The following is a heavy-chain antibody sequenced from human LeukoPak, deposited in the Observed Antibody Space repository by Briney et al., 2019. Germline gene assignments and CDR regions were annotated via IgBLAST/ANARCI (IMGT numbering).Heavy chain of an antibody. V-gene: IGHV5-51*01. J-gene: IGHJ2*01. CDR1: GYTFTSFW. CDR2: FFSDDSDT. D-gene: IGHD3-10*01. Sequence: HWESLKIPCQSSGYTFTSFWIGWVREMPGEGMECMGMFFSDDSDTTYSPYFQGQVTISADKSFSTAYLQWSSLKASDTAIYYCARLGGDTYYFGSASYPNWYFDLWGRGTLVTVSS. CDR3: ARLGGDTYYFGSASYPNWYFDL.